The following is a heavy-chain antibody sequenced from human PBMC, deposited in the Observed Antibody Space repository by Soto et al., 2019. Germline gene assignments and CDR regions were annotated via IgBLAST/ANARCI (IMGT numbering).Heavy chain of an antibody. CDR3: AREGEMPYYYYGLDV. D-gene: IGHD3-16*01. V-gene: IGHV1-18*01. CDR1: GYTFTTYG. Sequence: QVQLVQSGAEVRKPGASVKVSCKASGYTFTTYGISWVRQAPGQGLAWMGWISGYNGHTKYAQKFQGRVTMTTDTSTSTVYMDLRSLRSYDTAVYYCAREGEMPYYYYGLDVWGQGTTVTVSS. CDR2: ISGYNGHT. J-gene: IGHJ6*02.